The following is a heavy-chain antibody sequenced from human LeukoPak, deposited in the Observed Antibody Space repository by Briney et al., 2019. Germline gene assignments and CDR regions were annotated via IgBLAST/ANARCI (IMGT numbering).Heavy chain of an antibody. CDR1: GFTFSSYW. CDR2: IKQDGSEK. D-gene: IGHD2-15*01. CDR3: ASISEVAAPDAFDI. Sequence: GGSLRLSCAASGFTFSSYWMSWVRQAPGKGLEWVANIKQDGSEKYYVDSVKGRFTISRDNAKNSLYLQMNSLRAEDTAVYYCASISEVAAPDAFDIWGQGTMVTVSS. V-gene: IGHV3-7*01. J-gene: IGHJ3*02.